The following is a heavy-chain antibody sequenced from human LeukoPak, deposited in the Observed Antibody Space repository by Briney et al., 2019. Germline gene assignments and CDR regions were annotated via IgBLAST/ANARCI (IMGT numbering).Heavy chain of an antibody. J-gene: IGHJ4*02. CDR1: GFTFSNYR. Sequence: GGSLRLSCAASGFTFSNYRMHWVRQAPGKGLEWVSYISSSSSYTNYADSVKGRFTISRDNAKNSLYLQMNSLRAEDTAVYYCARGHHSGYDWVHDYWGQGTLVTVSS. V-gene: IGHV3-21*05. CDR2: ISSSSSYT. CDR3: ARGHHSGYDWVHDY. D-gene: IGHD5-12*01.